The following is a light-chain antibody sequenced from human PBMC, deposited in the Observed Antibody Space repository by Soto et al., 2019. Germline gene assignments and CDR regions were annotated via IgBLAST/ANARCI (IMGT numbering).Light chain of an antibody. CDR2: GNS. CDR1: SSNIGAGYD. Sequence: QSVLTQPPSVSGAPGQRVTISCTGSSSNIGAGYDVHWYQQLPGTAPKLLIYGNSNRPSGVPDRFSCSKSGTSASLAITGLQAEDEADYYCQSYDSSLSALYVFGTGTKVTV. CDR3: QSYDSSLSALYV. J-gene: IGLJ1*01. V-gene: IGLV1-40*01.